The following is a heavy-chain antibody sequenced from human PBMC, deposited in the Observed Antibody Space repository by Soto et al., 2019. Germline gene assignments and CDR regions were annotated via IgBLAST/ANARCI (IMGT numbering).Heavy chain of an antibody. Sequence: GGSLRLSCAASGFTFSSCWMSWVRQAPGKGLEWVANIKQDGSEKYYVDSVKGRFTISRDNAKNSLYLQMNSLRAEDTAVYYCAGVRSGSKLRNFDWLLYPLDYWGQGTLVTVSS. V-gene: IGHV3-7*03. J-gene: IGHJ4*02. D-gene: IGHD3-9*01. CDR3: AGVRSGSKLRNFDWLLYPLDY. CDR1: GFTFSSCW. CDR2: IKQDGSEK.